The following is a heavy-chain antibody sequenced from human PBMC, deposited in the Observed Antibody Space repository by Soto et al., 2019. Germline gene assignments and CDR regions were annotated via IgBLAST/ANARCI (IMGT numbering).Heavy chain of an antibody. J-gene: IGHJ4*02. V-gene: IGHV3-33*01. Sequence: GGSLRLSCAASGFTFSSYGMHWVRQAPGKGLEWVAVIWYDGSNKYYADSVKGRFTISRDNSKNTLYLQMNSLRAEDTAVYYCARDGYYDFWSGYLGPFDYWGQGTLVTVSS. CDR3: ARDGYYDFWSGYLGPFDY. D-gene: IGHD3-3*01. CDR1: GFTFSSYG. CDR2: IWYDGSNK.